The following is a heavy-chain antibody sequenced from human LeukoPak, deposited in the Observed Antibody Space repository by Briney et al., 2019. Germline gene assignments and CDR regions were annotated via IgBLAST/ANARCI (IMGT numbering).Heavy chain of an antibody. CDR3: AKDGNIAVAGTAWFDP. D-gene: IGHD6-19*01. CDR2: IYYSGST. V-gene: IGHV4-30-4*01. Sequence: SETLSLTCTVSGGSMSSGDYYWSWIRQPPGKGLEWIGYIYYSGSTYYNPSLKSRVTISVDTSKNQFSLKLSSVTAADTAVYYCAKDGNIAVAGTAWFDPWGQGTLVTVSS. J-gene: IGHJ5*02. CDR1: GGSMSSGDYY.